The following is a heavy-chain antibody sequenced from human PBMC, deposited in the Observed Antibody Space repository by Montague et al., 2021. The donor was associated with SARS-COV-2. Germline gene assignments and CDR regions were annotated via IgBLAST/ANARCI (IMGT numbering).Heavy chain of an antibody. CDR3: ASVYTVTYYFDY. V-gene: IGHV4-39*07. CDR1: GGSISSSNYY. J-gene: IGHJ4*02. D-gene: IGHD4-17*01. CDR2: IYYSGTT. Sequence: SETLSLTYTVSGGSISSSNYYWGWIRQPPGKGLELIGSIYYSGTTYYNPSLQSRVTISVDTSKNQFSLKLSSVTAADTAVYYCASVYTVTYYFDYGGRGTLGTGSS.